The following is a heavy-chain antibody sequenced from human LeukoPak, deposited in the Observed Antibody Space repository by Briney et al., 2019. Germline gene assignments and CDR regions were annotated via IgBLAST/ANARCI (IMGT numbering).Heavy chain of an antibody. V-gene: IGHV4-4*07. CDR3: AREGHYYDDNSGYYPFDY. D-gene: IGHD3-22*01. CDR1: GGSISSYY. CDR2: IHTSGST. J-gene: IGHJ4*02. Sequence: PSETLSLTCTVSGGSISSYYWSWIRQPAGEGLEWIGRIHTSGSTNYNPSLKSRATISGDTSNNQVSVKLTSVTAADTAMYYCAREGHYYDDNSGYYPFDYWGQGALGTVSS.